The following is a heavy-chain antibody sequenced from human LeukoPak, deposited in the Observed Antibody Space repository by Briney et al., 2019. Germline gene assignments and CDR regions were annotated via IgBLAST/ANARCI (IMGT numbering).Heavy chain of an antibody. Sequence: GGSLRLSCAASGFTFSSYAMHWVRQAPGKGLEWVAVISYDGSNKYYADPVKGRFTISRDNSKNTLYLQMNSLRAEDTAVYYCARDEDTAVVPFDYWGQGTLVTVSS. J-gene: IGHJ4*02. CDR3: ARDEDTAVVPFDY. D-gene: IGHD5-18*01. CDR2: ISYDGSNK. CDR1: GFTFSSYA. V-gene: IGHV3-30*04.